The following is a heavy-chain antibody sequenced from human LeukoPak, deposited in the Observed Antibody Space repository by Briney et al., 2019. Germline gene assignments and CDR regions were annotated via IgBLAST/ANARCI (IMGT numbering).Heavy chain of an antibody. CDR1: GGTFSSYA. J-gene: IGHJ2*01. CDR2: IIPIFGTA. Sequence: ASVKVSCKASGGTFSSYAISWVRQAPGQGLEWMGGIIPIFGTANYAQKFQGRVTITADKSTSTAYMELSSLRSEDTAVYYCARDRYYYDSSGYYSYWYFDLWGRGTLVTVSS. CDR3: ARDRYYYDSSGYYSYWYFDL. D-gene: IGHD3-22*01. V-gene: IGHV1-69*06.